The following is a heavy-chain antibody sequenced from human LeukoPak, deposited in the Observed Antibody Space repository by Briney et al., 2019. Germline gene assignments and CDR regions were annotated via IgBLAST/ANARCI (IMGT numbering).Heavy chain of an antibody. CDR2: ISSSRTST. J-gene: IGHJ3*02. CDR3: AKSDSTSYNAFDI. V-gene: IGHV3-23*01. CDR1: GFTFSISA. D-gene: IGHD2/OR15-2a*01. Sequence: GGSLRLSCTASGFTFSISAMSWVPQAPGGGLEWVSSISSSRTSTYYADSVKGRFTISRDNSKNTLYLQMNSLRAEDTAVYYCAKSDSTSYNAFDIWGQGTMVTVSP.